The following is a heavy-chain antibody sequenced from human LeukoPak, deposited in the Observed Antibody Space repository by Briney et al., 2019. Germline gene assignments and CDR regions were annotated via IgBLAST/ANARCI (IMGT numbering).Heavy chain of an antibody. D-gene: IGHD1-26*01. CDR1: GYTFTNYG. V-gene: IGHV1-18*01. CDR3: ARDAVSTSTVGGIDY. Sequence: ASVKVSCKASGYTFTNYGISLVRQAPGQGLEWMGWISGYSGNTKYAEKIQGRVTMTTDTSTSTTYMELRSLRSDDTAVYYCARDAVSTSTVGGIDYWGQGTLVTVSS. J-gene: IGHJ4*02. CDR2: ISGYSGNT.